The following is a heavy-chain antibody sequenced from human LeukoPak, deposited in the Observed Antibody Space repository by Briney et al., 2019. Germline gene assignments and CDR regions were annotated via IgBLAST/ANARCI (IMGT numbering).Heavy chain of an antibody. D-gene: IGHD4-17*01. Sequence: SETLSLTCTVSGGSISSGGYYLSWIRQDPGKGLEWIVYIYYSGSTYYNPSLKSRVTISVDTSKNQFSLKLSSVTAADTAVYYCAREPTYGDYVGDYWGQGTLVTVSS. CDR1: GGSISSGGYY. V-gene: IGHV4-31*03. J-gene: IGHJ4*02. CDR2: IYYSGST. CDR3: AREPTYGDYVGDY.